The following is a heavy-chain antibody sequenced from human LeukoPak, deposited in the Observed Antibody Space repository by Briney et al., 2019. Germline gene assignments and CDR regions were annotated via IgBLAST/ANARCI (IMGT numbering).Heavy chain of an antibody. CDR1: GGSISSSSYY. Sequence: SETLSLTCTVSGGSISSSSYYWGWIRQPPGKGLEWIGSIYCSGSTYYNPSLKSRVTISVDTSKNQFSLKLSSVTAADTAVYYCARLLYYYDSSGYYYDYYGMDVWGQGTTVTVSS. CDR3: ARLLYYYDSSGYYYDYYGMDV. CDR2: IYCSGST. J-gene: IGHJ6*02. D-gene: IGHD3-22*01. V-gene: IGHV4-39*01.